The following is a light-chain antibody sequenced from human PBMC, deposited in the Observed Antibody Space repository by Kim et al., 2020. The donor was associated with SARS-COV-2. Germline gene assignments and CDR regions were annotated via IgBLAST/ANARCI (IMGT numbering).Light chain of an antibody. CDR3: SSYTSRSTWV. Sequence: QSALTQPASVSGSPGQSITISCTGTSSDLGDYNFVSWYQQHPGKAPKLMIYDVSKWPSGVSNRFSGSKSGNTASLTISGLQAEDEADYYCSSYTSRSTWVFGGGTKLTVL. J-gene: IGLJ3*02. CDR1: SSDLGDYNF. CDR2: DVS. V-gene: IGLV2-14*03.